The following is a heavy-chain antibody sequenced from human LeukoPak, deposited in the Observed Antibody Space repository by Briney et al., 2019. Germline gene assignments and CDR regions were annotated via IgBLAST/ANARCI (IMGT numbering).Heavy chain of an antibody. CDR1: GFTFSSYA. J-gene: IGHJ4*02. Sequence: GGSLRLSCAASGFTFSSYAMHWVRQAPGKGLEWVTVIWYDGSNKHYADSVKGRFTISRDNSKSTLYLQMDSLRAEDTAVYYCARAFGASSGYSVDYWGQGTLVTVSS. CDR3: ARAFGASSGYSVDY. V-gene: IGHV3-33*01. D-gene: IGHD3-22*01. CDR2: IWYDGSNK.